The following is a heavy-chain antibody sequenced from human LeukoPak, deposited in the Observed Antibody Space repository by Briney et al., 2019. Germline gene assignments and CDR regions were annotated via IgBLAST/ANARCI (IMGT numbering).Heavy chain of an antibody. Sequence: GGSLRLSCAASGFTFNGYAMHWVRQARGKGLEWVSGISWNSGRIGYADSVKGRFTISRDNAKNSLYLQMNSLRAEDTAFYYCAKAPSGDSSGYYTDAFDIWGQGTMVTVS. CDR2: ISWNSGRI. V-gene: IGHV3-9*01. J-gene: IGHJ3*02. CDR3: AKAPSGDSSGYYTDAFDI. D-gene: IGHD3-22*01. CDR1: GFTFNGYA.